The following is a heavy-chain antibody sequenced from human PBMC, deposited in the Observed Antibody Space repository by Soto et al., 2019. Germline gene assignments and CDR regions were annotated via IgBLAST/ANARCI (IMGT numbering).Heavy chain of an antibody. CDR1: GYTFTSYD. CDR2: MNPNNGNT. D-gene: IGHD2-2*01. Sequence: ASVKVSCKASGYTFTSYDINWVRQATGQGLEWMGWMNPNNGNTDYAQKLQGRVTMTTDTSTSTAYMELRSLRSDDTAVYYCARIGYCSSTSCYFDYWGQGTLVTVSS. J-gene: IGHJ4*02. CDR3: ARIGYCSSTSCYFDY. V-gene: IGHV1-18*01.